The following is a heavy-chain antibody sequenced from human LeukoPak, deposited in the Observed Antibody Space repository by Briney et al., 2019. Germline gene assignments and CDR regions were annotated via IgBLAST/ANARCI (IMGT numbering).Heavy chain of an antibody. CDR2: INDGGITI. J-gene: IGHJ4*02. CDR3: ARDLRVVPAIPCLYY. CDR1: GFTFSSYE. Sequence: PGGSLRLSCAASGFTFSSYEMNWVRQAPAKGLEWVSYINDGGITIYYADSVKGRFTISRDNAKNSLYLQMNSLRAEDTAIYDCARDLRVVPAIPCLYYRGQGTLVTVSS. V-gene: IGHV3-48*03. D-gene: IGHD2-21*02.